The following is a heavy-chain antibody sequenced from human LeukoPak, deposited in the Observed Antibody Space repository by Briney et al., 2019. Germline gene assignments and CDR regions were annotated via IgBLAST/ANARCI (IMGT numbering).Heavy chain of an antibody. CDR1: GFTFSSYS. CDR3: ARSAHYYDSSGPEGY. J-gene: IGHJ4*02. CDR2: ISSSSSYI. V-gene: IGHV3-21*01. D-gene: IGHD3-22*01. Sequence: RPGGSLRLSCAASGFTFSSYSMNWVRQAPGKGLEWVSSISSSSSYIYYADSVKGRFTISRDNAKNSLYLQMNSLRAEDTAVYYCARSAHYYDSSGPEGYWGQGILVTVSS.